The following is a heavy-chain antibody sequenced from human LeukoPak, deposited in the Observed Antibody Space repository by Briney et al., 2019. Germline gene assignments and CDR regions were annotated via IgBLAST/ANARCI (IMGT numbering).Heavy chain of an antibody. CDR1: GGSIANYY. Sequence: SQTLSLTCTVYGGSIANYYWSWIRQPASKGLEWIGRIYSTVSTNYNPSLKSRFSLSVDTSKNQFSLNLSSVNAADTAVYYWAKCRPRGDNGMDGWGKGTTVTVSS. J-gene: IGHJ6*01. CDR2: IYSTVST. V-gene: IGHV4-4*07. D-gene: IGHD3-10*01. CDR3: AKCRPRGDNGMDG.